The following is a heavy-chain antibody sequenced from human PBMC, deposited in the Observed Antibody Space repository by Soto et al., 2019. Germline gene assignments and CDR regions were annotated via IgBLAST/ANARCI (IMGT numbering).Heavy chain of an antibody. Sequence: PGGSLRLSCAASGFIFRSYGMHWVRQAPGKGLEWVAVIWHDGSNTNYADPVKGRFTISRDNAKDTLFLQMNSLRAEDTAVYYCASSGGWGQGTLVTVSS. CDR3: ASSGG. CDR1: GFIFRSYG. D-gene: IGHD1-26*01. J-gene: IGHJ4*02. CDR2: IWHDGSNT. V-gene: IGHV3-33*03.